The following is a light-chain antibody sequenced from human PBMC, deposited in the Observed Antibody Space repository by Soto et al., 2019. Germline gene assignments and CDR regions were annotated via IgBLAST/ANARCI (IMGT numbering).Light chain of an antibody. CDR3: QQYNEWPPFT. V-gene: IGKV3-15*01. CDR1: QSVSSN. J-gene: IGKJ5*01. Sequence: EILVTQSPATLSVSPGERATLSCRASQSVSSNLAWYQQKPGQAPRLVIYAASTRATGIPDRFSGSVSGTEFTLTISSLQSEDFAVYYCQQYNEWPPFTFGQGTRLEIK. CDR2: AAS.